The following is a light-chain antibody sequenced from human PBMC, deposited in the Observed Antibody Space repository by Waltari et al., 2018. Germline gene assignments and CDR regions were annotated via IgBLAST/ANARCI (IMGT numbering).Light chain of an antibody. CDR3: GSYRYGSSLV. CDR2: DVT. CDR1: SSDVGGYIF. J-gene: IGLJ2*01. Sequence: QSALTQPASVSGSPGQSIAISCAGTSSDVGGYIFASWYQQQPGKAPKTMIYDVTKRPSGVSDRFSGSKSGNTASLTISGLQAEDEGDYYCGSYRYGSSLVFGGGTRLTVL. V-gene: IGLV2-14*03.